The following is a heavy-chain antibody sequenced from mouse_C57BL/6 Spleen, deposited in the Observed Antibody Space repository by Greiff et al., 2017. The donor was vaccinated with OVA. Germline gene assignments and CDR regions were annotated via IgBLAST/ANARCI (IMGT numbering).Heavy chain of an antibody. D-gene: IGHD2-3*01. J-gene: IGHJ2*01. CDR1: GFTFTDYY. Sequence: EVQRVESGPVLVKPGPSVKISCKASGFTFTDYYMHWVKQSHGKSLEWIGLVYPYNGGTSYNQKFKGKATLTVDTSSSTAYMELNSLTSEDSAVYYCAIYDGYEVDYWGQGTTLTVSS. V-gene: IGHV1-36*01. CDR3: AIYDGYEVDY. CDR2: VYPYNGGT.